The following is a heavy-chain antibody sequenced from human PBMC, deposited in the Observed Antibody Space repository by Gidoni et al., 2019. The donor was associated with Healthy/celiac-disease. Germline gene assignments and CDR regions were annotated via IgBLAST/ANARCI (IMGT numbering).Heavy chain of an antibody. Sequence: QVQLQESGPGLVKPSATLSLTCTVSGGSISMYYWSWIRQPPGKGLEWIGYIYYSGSTNDNPSLKSRVTISVDTSKNQFSLKLSSVTAADTAVYYCAGFSLVWLEFDYWGQGTLVTVSS. J-gene: IGHJ4*02. D-gene: IGHD5-18*01. CDR3: AGFSLVWLEFDY. CDR2: IYYSGST. V-gene: IGHV4-59*01. CDR1: GGSISMYY.